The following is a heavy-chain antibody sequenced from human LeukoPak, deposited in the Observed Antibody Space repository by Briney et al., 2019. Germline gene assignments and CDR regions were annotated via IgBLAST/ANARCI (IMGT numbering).Heavy chain of an antibody. CDR1: GYTFTGYY. D-gene: IGHD6-19*01. J-gene: IGHJ4*02. CDR3: ARGVAVAASCDY. Sequence: ASVKVSCKASGYTFTGYYMHWVRQAPGQGLEWMGWINPNSGSTNYAQKVQGRVTMTRDTSISTAYMELSSLRSEDTAVYYCARGVAVAASCDYWGQGTLVTVSS. V-gene: IGHV1-2*02. CDR2: INPNSGST.